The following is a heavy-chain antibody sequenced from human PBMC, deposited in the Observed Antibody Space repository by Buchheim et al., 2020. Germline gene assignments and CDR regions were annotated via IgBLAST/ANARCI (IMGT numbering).Heavy chain of an antibody. D-gene: IGHD1-26*01. CDR1: GGSISSGGYY. Sequence: QVQLQESGPGLVKPSQTLSLTCTVSGGSISSGGYYWSWIRQHPGKGLEWIGYIYYSGGTYYNPSLKSRVTISVDTPKNQFSLKLSSVTAADTAVYYCARERRQWEPHYYGMDVWGQGTT. J-gene: IGHJ6*02. V-gene: IGHV4-31*03. CDR3: ARERRQWEPHYYGMDV. CDR2: IYYSGGT.